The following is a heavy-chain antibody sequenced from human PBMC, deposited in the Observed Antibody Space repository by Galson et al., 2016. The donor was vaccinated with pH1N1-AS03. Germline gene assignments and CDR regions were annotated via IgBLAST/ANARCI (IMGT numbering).Heavy chain of an antibody. D-gene: IGHD3-3*01. CDR3: ARGGDSSDI. J-gene: IGHJ4*02. V-gene: IGHV1-18*01. Sequence: SVKVSCKASGYIFTTYGIKWVRQAPGQGLKWMGWISVYTGKTHYAQNLQDRVTMTRDTSTSTAYMELRSLRSDDTAVYYCARGGDSSDIWGQGTLVTVSS. CDR1: GYIFTTYG. CDR2: ISVYTGKT.